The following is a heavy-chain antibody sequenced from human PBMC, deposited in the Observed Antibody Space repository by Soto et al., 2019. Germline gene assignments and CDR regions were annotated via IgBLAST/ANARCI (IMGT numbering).Heavy chain of an antibody. CDR3: SREHFPSTYDSFAY. V-gene: IGHV1-18*04. Sequence: QVQLVQSGAEMKKPGASVKVSCKAYGYTFTTYGISWVRQAPGQGLERMGWISAYNGNTHYAQKLQARVTMTTDTSTSTAYVELRSLRSDDTAVYYCSREHFPSTYDSFAYWGQGTLVTVSA. CDR2: ISAYNGNT. CDR1: GYTFTTYG. D-gene: IGHD5-12*01. J-gene: IGHJ4*02.